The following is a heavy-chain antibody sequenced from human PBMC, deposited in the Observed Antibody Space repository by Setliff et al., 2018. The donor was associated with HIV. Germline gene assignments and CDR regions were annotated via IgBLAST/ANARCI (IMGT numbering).Heavy chain of an antibody. CDR1: GGSISSGDYY. D-gene: IGHD2-2*01. CDR2: IKYSGST. CDR3: ARALGYCSSTSCYAEYFDY. J-gene: IGHJ4*02. Sequence: PSETLSLTCTVSGGSISSGDYYWSWIRQHPGTGLEWIGYIKYSGSTYYNPSLKSLLNISVDTSKNQFSLNLSSVTDTDTAVYYCARALGYCSSTSCYAEYFDYWGQGALVTVSS. V-gene: IGHV4-31*01.